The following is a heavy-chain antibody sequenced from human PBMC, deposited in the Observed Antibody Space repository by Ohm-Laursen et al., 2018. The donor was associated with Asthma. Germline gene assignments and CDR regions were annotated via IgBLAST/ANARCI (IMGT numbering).Heavy chain of an antibody. V-gene: IGHV3-33*01. CDR1: GFTFSSYG. CDR3: ARGSGTYSVGFYFDF. CDR2: IWYDGSNK. Sequence: SLRLSCAASGFTFSSYGMHWVRQAPGKGLEWVAVIWYDGSNKYYADFVKGRFTIYRDNSKNTLYLQMNSLRAEDTAVYYCARGSGTYSVGFYFDFWGQGTLVTVSS. D-gene: IGHD1-26*01. J-gene: IGHJ4*02.